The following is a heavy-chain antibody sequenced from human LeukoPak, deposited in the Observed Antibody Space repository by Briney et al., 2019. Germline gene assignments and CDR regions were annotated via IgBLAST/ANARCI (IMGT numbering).Heavy chain of an antibody. J-gene: IGHJ5*02. Sequence: GASVKVSCKVSGYTLTELSMHWVRQAPGKGLEWMGGFDPEDGETIYAQKFQGRVTMTEDTSTDTAYMELSSLRSEDTAVYYCATDPSSDLEILGVVIRPPLVSWGQGTLVTVSS. CDR1: GYTLTELS. CDR3: ATDPSSDLEILGVVIRPPLVS. CDR2: FDPEDGET. V-gene: IGHV1-24*01. D-gene: IGHD3-3*01.